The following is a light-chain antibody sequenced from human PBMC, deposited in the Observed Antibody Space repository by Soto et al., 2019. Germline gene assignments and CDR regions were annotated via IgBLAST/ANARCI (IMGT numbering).Light chain of an antibody. CDR2: GAS. Sequence: EIVLTQSPDTLSLSPGERATLSCRASQTFSSGYLAWYQQKPGQTPRLLIYGASRRATGIADRFSGSGSGTEYTLTISRLEPEDSAVYYCQEYGSSRPWTFGQGTKLEIK. V-gene: IGKV3-20*01. J-gene: IGKJ2*02. CDR3: QEYGSSRPWT. CDR1: QTFSSGY.